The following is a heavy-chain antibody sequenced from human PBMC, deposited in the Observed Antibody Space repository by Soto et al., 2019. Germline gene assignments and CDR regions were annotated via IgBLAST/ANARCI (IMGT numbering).Heavy chain of an antibody. CDR2: VNWNAGST. Sequence: RPGGSLRLSCAASGFIFEDYGMIWVRQAPGKGLEWVAGVNWNAGSTGYAGSVKGRFTISRDNVKNFLYLQMNGLRGEDTAVYYCTKDVGSSGWVSESWGQGTLVTVSS. D-gene: IGHD6-19*01. CDR1: GFIFEDYG. CDR3: TKDVGSSGWVSES. J-gene: IGHJ5*02. V-gene: IGHV3-20*04.